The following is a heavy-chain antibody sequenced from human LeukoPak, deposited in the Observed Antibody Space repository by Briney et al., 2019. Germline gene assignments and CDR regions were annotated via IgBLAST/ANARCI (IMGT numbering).Heavy chain of an antibody. J-gene: IGHJ4*02. V-gene: IGHV3-7*01. CDR3: ARVHYDFWSGPTGHFDY. Sequence: GGSLRLSCAASGFTFSSYWMSWVRQAPGKGLEWVANIKQDGSEKYYVDSGKGRFTISRDNAKNSLYLQMNSLRAEDTAVYYCARVHYDFWSGPTGHFDYWGQGTLVTVSS. CDR2: IKQDGSEK. D-gene: IGHD3-3*01. CDR1: GFTFSSYW.